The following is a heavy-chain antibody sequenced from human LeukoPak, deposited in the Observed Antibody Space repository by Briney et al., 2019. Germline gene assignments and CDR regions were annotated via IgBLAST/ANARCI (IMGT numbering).Heavy chain of an antibody. V-gene: IGHV1-69*01. CDR2: IIPISGTA. J-gene: IGHJ6*04. CDR1: GGTFSSYA. Sequence: GASVKVSCKASGGTFSSYAISWVRQAPGQGLEWMGGIIPISGTANYAQKFQGRVTITADESTSTAYMELSSLRSEDTAVYYCARSQPERRDLLHYYYYGMDVWGKGTTVTVSS. CDR3: ARSQPERRDLLHYYYYGMDV. D-gene: IGHD1-1*01.